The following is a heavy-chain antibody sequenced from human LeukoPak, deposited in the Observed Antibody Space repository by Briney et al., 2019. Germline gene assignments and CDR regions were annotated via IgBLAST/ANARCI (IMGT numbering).Heavy chain of an antibody. CDR1: GGSISSSSYY. CDR3: ARAVVVVVAARDAFDI. D-gene: IGHD2-15*01. V-gene: IGHV4-39*07. J-gene: IGHJ3*02. CDR2: IYYSGST. Sequence: PSETLSLTCTVSGGSISSSSYYWGWIRQPPGKGLEWIGSIYYSGSTYYNPSLKSRVTISVDTSKNQFSLKLSSVTAADTAVYYCARAVVVVVAARDAFDIWGQGTMVTVSS.